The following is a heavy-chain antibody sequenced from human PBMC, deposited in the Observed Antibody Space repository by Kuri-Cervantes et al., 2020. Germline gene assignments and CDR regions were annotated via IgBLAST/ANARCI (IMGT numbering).Heavy chain of an antibody. D-gene: IGHD3-22*01. Sequence: KVSCKGSGYSFTSYWIGWVRQMPGKGLEWMGIIYPGDSDTRYSPSFQGQVTISADKSTSTAYLQWSSLKVSDTAMYYCARGDDYYDSSGFDYWGQGTLVTVSS. CDR1: GYSFTSYW. V-gene: IGHV5-51*01. J-gene: IGHJ4*02. CDR3: ARGDDYYDSSGFDY. CDR2: IYPGDSDT.